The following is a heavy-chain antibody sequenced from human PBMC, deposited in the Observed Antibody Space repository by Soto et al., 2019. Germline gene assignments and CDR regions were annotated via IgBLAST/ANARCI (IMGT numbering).Heavy chain of an antibody. D-gene: IGHD4-17*01. CDR3: ASQDDYGDHFDY. CDR1: GFTFSSYG. V-gene: IGHV3-30*03. Sequence: GGSLRLSCAASGFTFSSYGMHWVRQAPGKGLEWVAVISYDGSNKYYADSVKGRFTISRDNSKNTLYLQMNSLRAEDTAVYYCASQDDYGDHFDYWGQGTLVTVSS. CDR2: ISYDGSNK. J-gene: IGHJ4*02.